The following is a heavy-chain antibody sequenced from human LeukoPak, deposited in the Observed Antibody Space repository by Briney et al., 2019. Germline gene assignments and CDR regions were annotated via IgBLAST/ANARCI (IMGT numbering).Heavy chain of an antibody. J-gene: IGHJ4*02. Sequence: PGGSLRLSCAASGFTFSSYGMHWVRQAPGKGLEWVGFIRSKAYGGTTEYAASVKGRFTISRDDSKSIAYLQMNSLKTEDTAVYYCTRGLVVVITTALFDYWGQGTLVTVSS. CDR3: TRGLVVVITTALFDY. D-gene: IGHD3-22*01. CDR1: GFTFSSYG. V-gene: IGHV3-49*04. CDR2: IRSKAYGGTT.